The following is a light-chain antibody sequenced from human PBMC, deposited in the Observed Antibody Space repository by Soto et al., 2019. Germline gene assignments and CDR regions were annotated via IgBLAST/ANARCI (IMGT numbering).Light chain of an antibody. Sequence: EIVLTQSPATLSLSPGERATLSCRASQSVGNNLAWYQQKPGQAPGLLIYEASTRATGIPARFSGSGSGTDFTLTISILEPEDFAVYYCQQHAHWPLTVGGGTKVEIK. J-gene: IGKJ4*01. V-gene: IGKV3-11*01. CDR2: EAS. CDR1: QSVGNN. CDR3: QQHAHWPLT.